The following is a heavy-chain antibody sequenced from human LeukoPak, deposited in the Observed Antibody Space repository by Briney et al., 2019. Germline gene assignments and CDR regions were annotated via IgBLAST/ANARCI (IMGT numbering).Heavy chain of an antibody. D-gene: IGHD3-22*01. V-gene: IGHV3-7*01. CDR3: ATGGVHYYDSSADY. Sequence: GGSLRLSCAASDFTFTRYWMSWVRQAPGKGLEWVANIKQDGSEKYYVDSVKGRFTISRDNAKNSLYLQINSLRGEDTAVYYCATGGVHYYDSSADYWGQGTLVTVSS. CDR1: DFTFTRYW. CDR2: IKQDGSEK. J-gene: IGHJ4*02.